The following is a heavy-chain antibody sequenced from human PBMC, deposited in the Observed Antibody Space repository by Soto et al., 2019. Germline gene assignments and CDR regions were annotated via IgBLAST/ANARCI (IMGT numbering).Heavy chain of an antibody. CDR1: GGSISSGGFY. D-gene: IGHD6-19*01. Sequence: SETLSLTCTASGGSISSGGFYWSWVRQRPGKAHEWIGHISHSGSTYYNPSLRSRVTISVDTSNNQYSLKLSSLTAADTAKYFCARERIGWSYLDSWGPGTLVTVSS. CDR2: ISHSGST. V-gene: IGHV4-31*03. J-gene: IGHJ4*02. CDR3: ARERIGWSYLDS.